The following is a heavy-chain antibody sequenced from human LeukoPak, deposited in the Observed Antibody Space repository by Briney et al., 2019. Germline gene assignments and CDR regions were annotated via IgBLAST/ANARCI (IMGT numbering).Heavy chain of an antibody. Sequence: ASVKVSCKASGYTFTSYAMNWVRQAPGQGLEWMGWINTNTGNPTYAQGFTGRFVFSLDTSVSTAYLQISSLEAEDTAVYYCARGPITSSSWRFDYWGQGTLVTVSS. J-gene: IGHJ4*02. CDR3: ARGPITSSSWRFDY. D-gene: IGHD6-13*01. CDR1: GYTFTSYA. V-gene: IGHV7-4-1*02. CDR2: INTNTGNP.